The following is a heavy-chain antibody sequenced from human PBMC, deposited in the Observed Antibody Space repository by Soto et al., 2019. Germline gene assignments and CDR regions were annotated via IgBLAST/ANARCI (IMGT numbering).Heavy chain of an antibody. CDR3: ARGYGRNLDY. CDR2: INHSGST. V-gene: IGHV4-34*01. CDR1: GGSFSGYY. D-gene: IGHD3-10*01. Sequence: TSETLSLTCAVYGGSFSGYYWNWIRQPPGKGLEWIGEINHSGSTNYNPSLKSRVTISVDTSKNQFSLKLSSVTAADTAVYYCARGYGRNLDYWGQGTLVNVSS. J-gene: IGHJ4*02.